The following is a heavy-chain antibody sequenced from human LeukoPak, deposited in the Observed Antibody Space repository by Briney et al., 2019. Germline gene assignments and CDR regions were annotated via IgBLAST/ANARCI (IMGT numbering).Heavy chain of an antibody. CDR1: GGSFSGYY. V-gene: IGHV4-34*01. CDR3: ARIKWFGELYVDP. J-gene: IGHJ5*02. CDR2: INHSGST. Sequence: SSETLSLTCAVYGGSFSGYYWSWIRQPPGKGLEWIGEINHSGSTNYNPSLKSRVTISVDTSKNQFSLKLSSVTAADTAVYYCARIKWFGELYVDPWGQGTLVTVSS. D-gene: IGHD3-10*01.